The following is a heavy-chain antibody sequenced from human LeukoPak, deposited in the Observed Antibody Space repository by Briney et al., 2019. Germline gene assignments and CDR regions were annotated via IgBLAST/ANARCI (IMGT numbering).Heavy chain of an antibody. CDR3: ATRPPGDHPYFDF. D-gene: IGHD3-10*01. Sequence: GGSLRLSCAASGFTFSAYAMHWVRQAPGKGLEWVAVISFDGSNSYYLDSVKGRFTISRDNSKNTLYLQMNSLRADDTAVYFCATRPPGDHPYFDFWGQGSLVTVSS. CDR1: GFTFSAYA. J-gene: IGHJ4*02. CDR2: ISFDGSNS. V-gene: IGHV3-30*07.